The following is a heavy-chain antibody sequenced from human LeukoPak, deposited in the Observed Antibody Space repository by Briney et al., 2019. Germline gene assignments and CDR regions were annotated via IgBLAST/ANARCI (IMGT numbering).Heavy chain of an antibody. J-gene: IGHJ2*01. Sequence: GGSLRLSCAASGFTFSSYSMHWVRQAPGKGPEFVSVIGGGGVTTFYADSVKDRFTISRDNSKNTLYLEMGSLRAEYMAVYYCAREGGGSGLWYYDLWGRGTLVTVSS. CDR1: GFTFSSYS. CDR3: AREGGGSGLWYYDL. D-gene: IGHD1-26*01. V-gene: IGHV3-64*02. CDR2: IGGGGVTT.